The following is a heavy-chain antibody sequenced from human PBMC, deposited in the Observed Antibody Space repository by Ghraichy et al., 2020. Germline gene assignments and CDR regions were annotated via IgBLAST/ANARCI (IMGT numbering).Heavy chain of an antibody. V-gene: IGHV4-59*01. CDR1: GGSISSYY. D-gene: IGHD1-7*01. CDR2: IYYSGST. J-gene: IGHJ6*02. Sequence: SETLSLTCTVSGGSISSYYWSWIRQPPGKGLEWIGYIYYSGSTSYNPSLKSRVTISVDTSKNQFSLKLSSVTAADTAVYYCARAQELRGAYYYYGMDVWGQGTTVTVSS. CDR3: ARAQELRGAYYYYGMDV.